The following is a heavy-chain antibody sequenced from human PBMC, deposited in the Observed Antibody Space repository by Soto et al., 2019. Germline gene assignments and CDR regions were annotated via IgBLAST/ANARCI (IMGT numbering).Heavy chain of an antibody. D-gene: IGHD3-22*01. V-gene: IGHV3-7*04. J-gene: IGHJ6*02. CDR3: ARFYYDSSGYLPSPYYYYYGMDV. CDR1: GFTFSSYW. Sequence: GGSLRLSCAASGFTFSSYWMSWVRQAPGKGLEWVANIKQDESEKYYVDSVKGRFNISRDNAKNSLYLQMNSLRAEDTAVYYCARFYYDSSGYLPSPYYYYYGMDVWGQGTTVTVSS. CDR2: IKQDESEK.